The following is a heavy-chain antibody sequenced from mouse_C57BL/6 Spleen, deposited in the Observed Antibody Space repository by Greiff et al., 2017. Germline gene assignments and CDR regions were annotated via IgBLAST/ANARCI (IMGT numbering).Heavy chain of an antibody. CDR3: ARHATEGAWFAY. D-gene: IGHD4-1*02. CDR2: IYPGSGST. Sequence: QVQLQQSGAELVKPGSSVKMSCKASGYTFTSYWITWVKQRPGQGLEWIGDIYPGSGSTNYNEKFKSKATLTVDTSSSTAYMQLSSLTSEDSAVYYCARHATEGAWFAYWGQGTLVTVSA. CDR1: GYTFTSYW. J-gene: IGHJ3*01. V-gene: IGHV1-55*01.